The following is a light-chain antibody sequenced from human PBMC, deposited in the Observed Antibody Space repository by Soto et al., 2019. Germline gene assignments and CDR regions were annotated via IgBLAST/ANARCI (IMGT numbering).Light chain of an antibody. V-gene: IGKV1-27*01. CDR1: QGIGVY. CDR2: AAS. Sequence: DSQMTQSPSSLSASLGDRVTITCRASQGIGVYLAWFQQKPGNVPKLLIYAASTLQSGVPSRFSGSGSGTDFTLTISSLQPEDFATYYCQKYNSAPLTFGGGTKVEIK. CDR3: QKYNSAPLT. J-gene: IGKJ4*01.